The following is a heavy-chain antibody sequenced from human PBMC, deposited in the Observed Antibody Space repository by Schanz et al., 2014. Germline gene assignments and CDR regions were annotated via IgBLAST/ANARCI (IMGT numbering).Heavy chain of an antibody. Sequence: QVQLVQSAPEVKKPGASVKVSCKASGYTFTSYYMHWVRQAPGQGLEWMGWISVYHGHTNYAEKVHGRVTMTTDTSTSTAYMELRSLISDDTAVYYCVRDAGWAFGDYHGMDVWGQGTSVTVSS. V-gene: IGHV1-18*04. CDR2: ISVYHGHT. D-gene: IGHD3-10*01. J-gene: IGHJ6*02. CDR1: GYTFTSYY. CDR3: VRDAGWAFGDYHGMDV.